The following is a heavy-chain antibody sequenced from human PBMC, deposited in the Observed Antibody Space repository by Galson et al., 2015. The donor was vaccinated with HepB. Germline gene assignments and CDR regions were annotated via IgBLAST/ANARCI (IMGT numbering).Heavy chain of an antibody. V-gene: IGHV1-69*13. J-gene: IGHJ5*02. CDR3: ARAMDSYNWFDP. D-gene: IGHD3-10*01. CDR1: GGTFSSYA. CDR2: IIPIFGTA. Sequence: SVKVSCKASGGTFSSYAISWVRQAPGQGLEWMGGIIPIFGTANYAQKFQGRVTITADESTSTAYMELSSLRSEDTAVYYCARAMDSYNWFDPWGQGTLVTVSS.